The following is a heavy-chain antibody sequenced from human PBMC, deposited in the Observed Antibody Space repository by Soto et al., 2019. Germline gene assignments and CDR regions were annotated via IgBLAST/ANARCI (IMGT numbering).Heavy chain of an antibody. Sequence: SETLSLTCNVSGGSISSYYWSWIQQPPGKGLEWIGYIYNSGSTKYDLSFKSRVTILVDTSKNQFSLKLSSVTAADTAVYYCARTLGGNYGDYCYWGQGTLVTVS. V-gene: IGHV4-59*01. CDR2: IYNSGST. D-gene: IGHD4-17*01. CDR3: ARTLGGNYGDYCY. J-gene: IGHJ4*02. CDR1: GGSISSYY.